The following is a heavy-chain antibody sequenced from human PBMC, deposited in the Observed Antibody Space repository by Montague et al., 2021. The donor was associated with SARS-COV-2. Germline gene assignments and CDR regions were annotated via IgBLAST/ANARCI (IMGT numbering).Heavy chain of an antibody. CDR1: GGSISSFY. CDR3: ARHYSATLPAVY. V-gene: IGHV4-59*08. Sequence: SETLSLTCTVSGGSISSFYWSWFRQPPGKGMEWIGYMSDSGSTNYNHYLTSRVTMSVDTSKNQFSLKVNSVTAADTAVYYCARHYSATLPAVYWGQGTLVTVSS. CDR2: MSDSGST. J-gene: IGHJ4*02. D-gene: IGHD2-15*01.